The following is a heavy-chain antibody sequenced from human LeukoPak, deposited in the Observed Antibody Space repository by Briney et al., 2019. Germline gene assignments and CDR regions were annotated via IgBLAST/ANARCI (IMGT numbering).Heavy chain of an antibody. D-gene: IGHD2-2*01. Sequence: ASVKVSCKASGYTFTSYGISWVRQAPGQGLEWMGWISAYNGNTNYAQKLQGRVTMTTDTSTSTAYMELRSLRSDDTAVYYCAREKGYCSSTSCYDEDDYYYYYYMDVWGKGTTVTVS. CDR3: AREKGYCSSTSCYDEDDYYYYYYMDV. CDR2: ISAYNGNT. CDR1: GYTFTSYG. J-gene: IGHJ6*03. V-gene: IGHV1-18*01.